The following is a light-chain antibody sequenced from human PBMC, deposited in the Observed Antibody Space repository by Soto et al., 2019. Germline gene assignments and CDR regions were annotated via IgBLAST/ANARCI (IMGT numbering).Light chain of an antibody. CDR3: SSHSSSSTLVL. J-gene: IGLJ2*01. CDR2: DVH. V-gene: IGLV2-14*03. CDR1: SSDVGGYNY. Sequence: QSALAQPASVSGSPGQTITISCTGTSSDVGGYNYVSWYQQHPGKAPKLMIYDVHNRPSGVSNRFSGSKSGNTASLTISGLQAEDEADYYCSSHSSSSTLVLFGAGTKLTVL.